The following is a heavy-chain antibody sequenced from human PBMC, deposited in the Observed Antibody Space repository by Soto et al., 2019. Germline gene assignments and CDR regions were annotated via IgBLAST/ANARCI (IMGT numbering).Heavy chain of an antibody. Sequence: QVQLVQSGAEVKKPGASVKVSCKASGYTFTSYGISWVRQAPGQGLEWMGWISAYNGNTNYAQKLQGRVTMTTDTSXSXGYMELRSLRSDDTAVYYCARDRRVGEQWQMYYFDYWGQGTLVTVSS. CDR3: ARDRRVGEQWQMYYFDY. CDR2: ISAYNGNT. D-gene: IGHD6-19*01. V-gene: IGHV1-18*01. CDR1: GYTFTSYG. J-gene: IGHJ4*02.